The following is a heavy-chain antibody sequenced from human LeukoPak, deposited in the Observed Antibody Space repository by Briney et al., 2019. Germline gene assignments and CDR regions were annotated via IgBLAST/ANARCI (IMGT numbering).Heavy chain of an antibody. CDR1: GFTFSSYW. J-gene: IGHJ4*02. CDR3: ARGSVDTAMAGDY. V-gene: IGHV3-74*01. Sequence: PGGSLRLSCAASGFTFSSYWMHWVRQAPGKGLVWVSRINSDGSSTSYADSVKGRFTISRDNAKNSLYLQMNSLRAEDTAVYYCARGSVDTAMAGDYWGQGTLVTVSS. CDR2: INSDGSST. D-gene: IGHD5-18*01.